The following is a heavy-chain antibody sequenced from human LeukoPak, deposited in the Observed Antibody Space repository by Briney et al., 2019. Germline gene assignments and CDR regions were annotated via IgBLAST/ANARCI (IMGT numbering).Heavy chain of an antibody. D-gene: IGHD6-13*01. CDR2: IWYDGSNK. CDR1: GFTLSTYG. Sequence: GGSLRLSCAASGFTLSTYGMQWVRQAPGKGLEWVAVIWYDGSNKYYADSVKGRFTISRDNSKNTLYLQMNSLRVEDTAVYYCARATSSNWLNWFDPWGRGALVTVSS. CDR3: ARATSSNWLNWFDP. J-gene: IGHJ5*02. V-gene: IGHV3-33*01.